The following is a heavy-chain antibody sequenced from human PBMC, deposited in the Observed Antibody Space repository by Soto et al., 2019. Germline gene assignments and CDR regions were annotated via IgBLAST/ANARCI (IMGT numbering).Heavy chain of an antibody. V-gene: IGHV3-23*01. J-gene: IGHJ4*02. Sequence: GGSLRLSCEASGFTISTYGMSWVRQAPGKGLEWVSGISGGGGSTYYTDSVKGRFTISRDNSKNTLYLQMNSLRAEDTALYYCARDSPPDYWGQGTQVTVSS. CDR3: ARDSPPDY. CDR2: ISGGGGST. CDR1: GFTISTYG.